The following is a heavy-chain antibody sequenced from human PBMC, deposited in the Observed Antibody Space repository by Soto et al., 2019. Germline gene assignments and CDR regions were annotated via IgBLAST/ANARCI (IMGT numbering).Heavy chain of an antibody. D-gene: IGHD5-18*01. CDR1: GDSITSSSFH. J-gene: IGHJ4*02. V-gene: IGHV4-39*01. CDR3: VRLVKGGNSYGYIDN. CDR2: IYYSGST. Sequence: QLQLQESGPGLVKPSETLSLTCTVSGDSITSSSFHWGWIVQPPGKGREWIGSIYYSGSTFYNPSLKSRVTISVDTSKNQFSLKLSSVTAADTVIYYCVRLVKGGNSYGYIDNWGQGTLVTVSS.